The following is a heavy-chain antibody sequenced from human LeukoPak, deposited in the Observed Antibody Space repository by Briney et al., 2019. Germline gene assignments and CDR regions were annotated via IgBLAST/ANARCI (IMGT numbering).Heavy chain of an antibody. D-gene: IGHD3-22*01. V-gene: IGHV3-20*04. CDR2: INWKGGST. J-gene: IGHJ4*02. CDR3: ARSNYYDSTGYPFDY. Sequence: GGSLRLSCAASGFIFDDYGMSWVRQAPGKGLEWVCGINWKGGSTGYADSVKGRFTTSRDNAKNSLYLQMNSLRAEDTAFYYCARSNYYDSTGYPFDYWGQGTLVTVSS. CDR1: GFIFDDYG.